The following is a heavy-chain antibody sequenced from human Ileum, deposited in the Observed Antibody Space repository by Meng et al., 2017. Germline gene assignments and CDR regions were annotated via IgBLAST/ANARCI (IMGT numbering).Heavy chain of an antibody. CDR2: IYLAGSP. D-gene: IGHD2-15*01. CDR3: VRHGGKYFDS. J-gene: IGHJ4*02. Sequence: QLRETGPGLVEPSGPLSLTCTVSGGSISSSFYWSWVRQSPGKGLEWIGQIYLAGSPNYNPSLESRVTISVDKSKNQFSLRLTSVTAADTAIFYCVRHGGKYFDSWGQGTLVTVSS. CDR1: GGSISSSFY. V-gene: IGHV4-4*02.